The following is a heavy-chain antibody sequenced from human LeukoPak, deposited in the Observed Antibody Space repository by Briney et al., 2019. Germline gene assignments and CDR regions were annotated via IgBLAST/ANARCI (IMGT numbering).Heavy chain of an antibody. D-gene: IGHD2-2*01. CDR3: ARDARGGSTSFLPDY. CDR1: GYTFTGCY. V-gene: IGHV1-2*02. J-gene: IGHJ4*02. Sequence: GASVKVSCKASGYTFTGCYMHWVRQAPGQGLEWMGWINPNSGGTNYAQKFQGRVTMTRDTSISTAYMELSRLRSDDTAVYYCARDARGGSTSFLPDYWGQGTLVAVPS. CDR2: INPNSGGT.